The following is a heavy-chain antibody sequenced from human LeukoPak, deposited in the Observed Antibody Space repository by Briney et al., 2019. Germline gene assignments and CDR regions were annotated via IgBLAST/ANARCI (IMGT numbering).Heavy chain of an antibody. J-gene: IGHJ3*02. V-gene: IGHV1-69*05. D-gene: IGHD4-23*01. CDR1: GGTFSSYA. Sequence: ASVKVSCKASGGTFSSYAISWVRQAPGQGLEWMGGIIPIFGTANYAQKFQGRVTITTDESTSTAYMELSSLRSEDTAVYYCARERGVVSGSADAFDIWGQGTMVTVSS. CDR2: IIPIFGTA. CDR3: ARERGVVSGSADAFDI.